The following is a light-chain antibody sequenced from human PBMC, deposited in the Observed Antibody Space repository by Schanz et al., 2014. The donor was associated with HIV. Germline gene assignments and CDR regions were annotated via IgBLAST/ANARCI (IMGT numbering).Light chain of an antibody. J-gene: IGLJ3*02. CDR3: AGWDDSLNVWV. CDR1: SSSIGFNT. V-gene: IGLV1-44*01. Sequence: QSVLTQPPSASGTPGQRVTISCSGSSSSIGFNTINWYQHPPGTAPKLLMYNSYHRPSGVPDRFSGSGSGTSASLAISGLQSEDEADYYCAGWDDSLNVWVFGGGTKLTVL. CDR2: NSY.